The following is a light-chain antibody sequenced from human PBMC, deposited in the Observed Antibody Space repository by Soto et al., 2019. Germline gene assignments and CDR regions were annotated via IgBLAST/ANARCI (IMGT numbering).Light chain of an antibody. CDR1: QSVSSNF. J-gene: IGKJ1*01. CDR3: QQYSSSPRT. CDR2: DAA. Sequence: EIVLTQSPGTLSLSPGERATLSCRASQSVSSNFLAWYQQKPGQAPRLFIYDAANRATGIPDRFNGSGSGTDFTLTISGLEPEDFAVYYCQQYSSSPRTFGQGTKVEIK. V-gene: IGKV3-20*01.